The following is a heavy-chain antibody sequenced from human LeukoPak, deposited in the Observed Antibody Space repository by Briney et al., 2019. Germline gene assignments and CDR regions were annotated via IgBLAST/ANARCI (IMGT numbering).Heavy chain of an antibody. CDR2: ISWNSGSI. D-gene: IGHD3-22*01. V-gene: IGHV3-9*01. Sequence: GGSLRLSCAASGFTFDDYAMHWVRQAPGKGLEWVSGISWNSGSIVYADSVKGRFTISRDNAKNPLYLQMNSLRAEDTALYYCAKGYYYDSSGYYPFDYWGQGTLVTVSS. J-gene: IGHJ4*02. CDR3: AKGYYYDSSGYYPFDY. CDR1: GFTFDDYA.